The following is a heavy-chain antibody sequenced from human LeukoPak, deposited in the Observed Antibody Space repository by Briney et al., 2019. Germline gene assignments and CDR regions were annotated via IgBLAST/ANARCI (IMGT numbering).Heavy chain of an antibody. Sequence: SETLSLTCTVSGASISSYYWSWIRQPPGKGLEWIGYMYYSGTTNYNPSLKSRVSISVDTSKNQFSLKLSSVTAADTAVYYCARPVPSRLGWFDPWGQGTLVTVSS. CDR3: ARPVPSRLGWFDP. D-gene: IGHD1-1*01. CDR1: GASISSYY. V-gene: IGHV4-59*08. CDR2: MYYSGTT. J-gene: IGHJ5*02.